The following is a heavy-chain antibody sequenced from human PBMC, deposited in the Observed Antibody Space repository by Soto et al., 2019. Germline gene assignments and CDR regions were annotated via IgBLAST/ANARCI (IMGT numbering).Heavy chain of an antibody. CDR1: GFTFSSYS. J-gene: IGHJ6*02. CDR2: ISSSSSTI. Sequence: GGSLRLSCAASGFTFSSYSMNWVRQAPGKWLEWVSYISSSSSTIYYADSVKGRFTISRDNAKNSLYLQMNSLRDEDTAVYYCARADVLLWFGESPQGMDVWGQGXTVTVSS. V-gene: IGHV3-48*02. D-gene: IGHD3-10*01. CDR3: ARADVLLWFGESPQGMDV.